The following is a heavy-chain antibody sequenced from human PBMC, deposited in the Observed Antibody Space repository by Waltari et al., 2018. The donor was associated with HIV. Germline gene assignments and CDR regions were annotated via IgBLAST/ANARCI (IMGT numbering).Heavy chain of an antibody. Sequence: QVQLVESGGGLVKPGGSLRLSCAASGFTFSNSYMTWIRQSPGKGLEWISYISSSGGTIYDADSVKGRFTISRDNTKNSLYLQMNSLRVEDTAVYYCTRLRAGQLWLDYWGHGTLVIVSS. CDR3: TRLRAGQLWLDY. J-gene: IGHJ4*01. D-gene: IGHD3-10*01. CDR2: ISSSGGTI. V-gene: IGHV3-11*04. CDR1: GFTFSNSY.